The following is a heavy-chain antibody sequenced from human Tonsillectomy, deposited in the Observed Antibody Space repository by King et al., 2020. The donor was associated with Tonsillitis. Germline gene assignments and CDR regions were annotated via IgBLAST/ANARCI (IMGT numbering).Heavy chain of an antibody. V-gene: IGHV3-23*04. J-gene: IGHJ2*01. D-gene: IGHD5-12*01. Sequence: VQLVESGGDSVQPGGSLRLSCTTSGFSFAIYALSWVRQAPGKGPEWVSTLSADGAATNHADSVKGRFTVSRDNSRDTLYLQMNNLRAEDSAIYYCARVLRVPRYTAWFVDLWGHGTVVTVST. CDR2: LSADGAAT. CDR3: ARVLRVPRYTAWFVDL. CDR1: GFSFAIYA.